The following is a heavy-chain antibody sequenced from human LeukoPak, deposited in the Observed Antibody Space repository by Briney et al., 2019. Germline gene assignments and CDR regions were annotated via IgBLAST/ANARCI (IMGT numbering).Heavy chain of an antibody. CDR3: ARRRDNLELEDY. D-gene: IGHD1-7*01. CDR1: GGTFSSYG. Sequence: ASVKVSCKASGGTFSSYGINWVRQATGQGLEWMGWMNPNSGNTGYAQKFQGRVTMTRNTSISTAYMELSSLRSEDTAVYYCARRRDNLELEDYWGQGTLVTVSS. J-gene: IGHJ4*02. CDR2: MNPNSGNT. V-gene: IGHV1-8*02.